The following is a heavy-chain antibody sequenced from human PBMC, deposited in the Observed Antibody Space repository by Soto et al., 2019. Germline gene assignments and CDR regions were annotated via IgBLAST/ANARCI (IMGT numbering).Heavy chain of an antibody. V-gene: IGHV3-48*03. CDR1: GFTFSSYE. Sequence: PGGSLRLSCAASGFTFSSYEMNWVRQAPGKGLEWVSYISTGGGTRYYADSVKGRFTISRDNAKNSLSLQMNSLRADDTAVYYCARENCDYWGQGTLVTVSS. CDR3: ARENCDY. J-gene: IGHJ4*02. D-gene: IGHD1-1*01. CDR2: ISTGGGTR.